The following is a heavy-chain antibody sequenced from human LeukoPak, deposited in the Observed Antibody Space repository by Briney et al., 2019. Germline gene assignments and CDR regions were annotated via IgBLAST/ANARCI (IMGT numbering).Heavy chain of an antibody. CDR2: ISYDGSNK. Sequence: GGSLRLSCAASGFTFSSYGMHWVRQAPGKGLEWVAVISYDGSNKYYADSVKGRFTISRDNSKNTLYLQMNSLRAEDTAVYYCAKDQPLDCSRTSCRSGFFDYWGQGTLVTVSS. CDR1: GFTFSSYG. D-gene: IGHD2-2*01. J-gene: IGHJ4*02. CDR3: AKDQPLDCSRTSCRSGFFDY. V-gene: IGHV3-30*18.